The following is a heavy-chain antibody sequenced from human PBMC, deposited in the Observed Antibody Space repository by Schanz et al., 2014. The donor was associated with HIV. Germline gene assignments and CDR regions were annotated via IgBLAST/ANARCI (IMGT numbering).Heavy chain of an antibody. D-gene: IGHD2-2*01. CDR2: INHDGSVK. V-gene: IGHV3-7*01. CDR1: GFTFSDYW. J-gene: IGHJ4*02. Sequence: EVQLVESGGGLVQPGGSLRLSCTASGFTFSDYWMSWVRQAPGKGLEWVANINHDGSVKGYLASVKGRVTISRDNAKNSLYLQMNRLRVEDTALFYCARRRADQKTFDYWGQGALVTVSS. CDR3: ARRRADQKTFDY.